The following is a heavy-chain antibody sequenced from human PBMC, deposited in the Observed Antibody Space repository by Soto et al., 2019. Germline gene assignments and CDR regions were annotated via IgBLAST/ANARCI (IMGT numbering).Heavy chain of an antibody. CDR1: GYSFTSYS. J-gene: IGHJ2*01. D-gene: IGHD2-2*01. CDR3: ARDGYCSSTRCFDL. Sequence: QVQLVQSGAEVKKPGASVKVSCKASGYSFTSYSITWVRHAPGQGLEWMGWISANNGNTNYAQKFQGRVTMTTDTSRSTACMEPRSLRSDDTAVYYCARDGYCSSTRCFDLWGRGTLVTVSS. CDR2: ISANNGNT. V-gene: IGHV1-18*01.